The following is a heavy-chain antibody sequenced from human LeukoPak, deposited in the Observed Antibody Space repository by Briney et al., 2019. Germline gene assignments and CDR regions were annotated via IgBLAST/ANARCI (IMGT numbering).Heavy chain of an antibody. CDR1: GGSISSYY. V-gene: IGHV4-59*12. Sequence: SETLSLTCTVSGGSISSYYWSWIRQPPGKGLEWIGYIYYSGTTNYNPSLKSRVTISVDTSKNQFSLKLSSVTAADTAVYYCARGRKYYYGSGSYRYYFDYWGQGTLVTVSS. J-gene: IGHJ4*02. CDR2: IYYSGTT. CDR3: ARGRKYYYGSGSYRYYFDY. D-gene: IGHD3-10*01.